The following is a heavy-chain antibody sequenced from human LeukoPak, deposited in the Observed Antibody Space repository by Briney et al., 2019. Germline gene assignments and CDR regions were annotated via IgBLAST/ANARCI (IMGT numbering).Heavy chain of an antibody. Sequence: SETLSLTCTVSGDSISSSYWNWIRQPPGKGLEWIGYIYYSGSTNYNPSLKSRVTISVDTSKNQFSLKLSSVTAADTAVYYCARGFPGGVYYFDYWGQGTLVTVSS. D-gene: IGHD3-3*01. CDR3: ARGFPGGVYYFDY. CDR1: GDSISSSY. CDR2: IYYSGST. J-gene: IGHJ4*02. V-gene: IGHV4-59*01.